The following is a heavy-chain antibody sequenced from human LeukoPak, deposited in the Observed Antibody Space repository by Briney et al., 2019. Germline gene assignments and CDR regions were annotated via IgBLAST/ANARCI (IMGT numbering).Heavy chain of an antibody. V-gene: IGHV3-23*01. Sequence: GGSLRLSRAASGFTFSSYAMSWVRQAPGKGLEWVSAISGSGGSTYYADSVKGRFTISRDNSKNTLYLQMNSLRAEDTAVYYCAKLLRYFDWLFYDWGQGTLVTVSS. CDR2: ISGSGGST. J-gene: IGHJ4*02. CDR1: GFTFSSYA. CDR3: AKLLRYFDWLFYD. D-gene: IGHD3-9*01.